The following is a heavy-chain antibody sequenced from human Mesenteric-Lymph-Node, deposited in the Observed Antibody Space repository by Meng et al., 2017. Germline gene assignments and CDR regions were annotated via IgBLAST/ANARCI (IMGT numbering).Heavy chain of an antibody. CDR3: ARGGPWRKTNKPHFDY. J-gene: IGHJ4*02. D-gene: IGHD1-14*01. CDR1: GGSIGSGSDY. V-gene: IGHV4-61*02. Sequence: LRLSCTVSGGSIGSGSDYWSWIRQPAGKGLEWIGRIYTSGNTNYNPSLKSRVTISVDTSKNQFSLKLSSVTAADTAVYYCARGGPWRKTNKPHFDYWGQGTLVTVSS. CDR2: IYTSGNT.